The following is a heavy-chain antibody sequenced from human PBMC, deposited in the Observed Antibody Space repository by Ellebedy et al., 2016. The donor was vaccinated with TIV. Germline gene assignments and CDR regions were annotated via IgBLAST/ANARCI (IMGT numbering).Heavy chain of an antibody. CDR3: ARGPNSAYSYLDA. CDR2: IQQDGSAM. J-gene: IGHJ5*02. Sequence: GESLKISCVGSGFTFSNSWMNWVRQAAGKGLEWVANIQQDGSAMNYVDSVKGRFTISRDNAKNSLYLQLSSLRAEDTAVYYCARGPNSAYSYLDAWGQGTLVTVSS. D-gene: IGHD5-12*01. V-gene: IGHV3-7*01. CDR1: GFTFSNSW.